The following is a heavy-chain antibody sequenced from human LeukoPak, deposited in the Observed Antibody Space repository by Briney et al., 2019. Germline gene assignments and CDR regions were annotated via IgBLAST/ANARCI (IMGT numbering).Heavy chain of an antibody. J-gene: IGHJ4*02. V-gene: IGHV4-4*09. Sequence: SETLSLTCSVSGDSISSYYWSWIRQPPGKGLEWIGYIYSRGSTNYNPSLKSRLTISIDTSKNQFSLKLSSVTAADTAVYYCARPLHYYDSSGYFGYWGQGTLVTVSS. CDR1: GDSISSYY. CDR3: ARPLHYYDSSGYFGY. CDR2: IYSRGST. D-gene: IGHD3-22*01.